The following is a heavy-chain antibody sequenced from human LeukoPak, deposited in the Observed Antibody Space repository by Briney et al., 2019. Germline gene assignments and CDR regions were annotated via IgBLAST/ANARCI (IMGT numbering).Heavy chain of an antibody. D-gene: IGHD3-22*01. CDR1: GFTFSSYG. CDR3: ARPYYDSSGYYYWGNAFDI. J-gene: IGHJ3*02. V-gene: IGHV3-33*01. Sequence: GGSLRLSCAASGFTFSSYGMHWVRQAPGKGLEWVAVIWYDGSNKYYADSVKGRFTISRDNSKNTLYLQMNSLRAEDTAVYYCARPYYDSSGYYYWGNAFDIWGQGTMVTVSS. CDR2: IWYDGSNK.